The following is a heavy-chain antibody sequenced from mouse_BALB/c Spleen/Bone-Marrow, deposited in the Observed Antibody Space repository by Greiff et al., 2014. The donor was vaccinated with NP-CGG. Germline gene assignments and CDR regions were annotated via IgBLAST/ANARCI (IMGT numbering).Heavy chain of an antibody. CDR2: INPYNDGT. Sequence: EVQLQESGPELVKPGASVKMSRKASGYTFTSYVIHWVKQKPGQGLEWIGYINPYNDGTKYNEKFKGKATLTSDKSSSTAYMELSSLTSEDSAVYYCARGGYYGTSLYWYFDVWGAGTTVTVSS. CDR3: ARGGYYGTSLYWYFDV. V-gene: IGHV1-14*01. J-gene: IGHJ1*01. CDR1: GYTFTSYV. D-gene: IGHD1-1*01.